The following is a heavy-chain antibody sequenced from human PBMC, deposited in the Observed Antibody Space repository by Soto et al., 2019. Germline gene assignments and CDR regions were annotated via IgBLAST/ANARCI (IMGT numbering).Heavy chain of an antibody. Sequence: SETLSLTCTVSGGSISSYYWSWIRQPRGKGLEWIGYIYYSGSTNYNPSLKSRVTISVDTSKNQFSLKLSSVTAADPAVYYCARDVYCSSTSCYLGWFDPWGQGTLVTVSS. CDR1: GGSISSYY. J-gene: IGHJ5*02. D-gene: IGHD2-2*01. CDR2: IYYSGST. V-gene: IGHV4-59*01. CDR3: ARDVYCSSTSCYLGWFDP.